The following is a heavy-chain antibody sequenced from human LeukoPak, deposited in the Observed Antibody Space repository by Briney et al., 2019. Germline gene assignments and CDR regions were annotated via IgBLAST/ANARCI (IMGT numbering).Heavy chain of an antibody. V-gene: IGHV3-53*01. CDR3: ASSSTWRSWFDP. Sequence: GGSLRLSCAASGFTVSSNYMSRVRQAPGKGLEWVSGIYSGGSTNYADSVKGRFTISRDNSKNMLYLQMNSLRAEDTAVYFCASSSTWRSWFDPWGQGTLVTVSS. D-gene: IGHD6-13*01. CDR1: GFTVSSNY. J-gene: IGHJ5*02. CDR2: IYSGGST.